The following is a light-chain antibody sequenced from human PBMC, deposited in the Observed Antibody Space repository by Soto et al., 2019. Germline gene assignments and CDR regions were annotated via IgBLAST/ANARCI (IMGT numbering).Light chain of an antibody. J-gene: IGKJ1*01. CDR2: GAS. Sequence: EIVFTQSPGTLSLSPGERVSLSCRASQSVNSSYLAWYQHKPGQAPRPLIYGASTRATGIPDRFSGSGSGTDFTLTIARLEPGDFAVYYCQQYGSSPWTFGQGTKVDI. CDR1: QSVNSSY. CDR3: QQYGSSPWT. V-gene: IGKV3-20*01.